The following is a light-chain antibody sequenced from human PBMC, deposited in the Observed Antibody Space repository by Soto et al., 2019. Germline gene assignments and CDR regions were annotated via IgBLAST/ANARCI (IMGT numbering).Light chain of an antibody. Sequence: EIVLTQSPGTLSLSPGDRATLSCRASQSVSTNYLAWYQQKLGQAPRLLIYGASSRATGIPDRFSGNGSGTDFNLTISRLEPEDCAVYYCHQYSSTPFTFGPGTKVDIK. CDR2: GAS. CDR3: HQYSSTPFT. V-gene: IGKV3-20*01. CDR1: QSVSTNY. J-gene: IGKJ3*01.